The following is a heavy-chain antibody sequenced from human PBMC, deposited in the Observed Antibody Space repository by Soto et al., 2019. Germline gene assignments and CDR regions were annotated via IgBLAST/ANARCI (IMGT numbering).Heavy chain of an antibody. D-gene: IGHD6-19*01. CDR1: GYTFTSYA. J-gene: IGHJ5*02. V-gene: IGHV1-3*01. Sequence: VASVKVSCKASGYTFTSYAIHWVRQAPGQRLEWMGWINADNGNTKYSQKFQGRVTITRDTSASTAYMELSSLRSEDTAVYYCARSVSTVAAPVAFDPWGQGTLVTVSS. CDR3: ARSVSTVAAPVAFDP. CDR2: INADNGNT.